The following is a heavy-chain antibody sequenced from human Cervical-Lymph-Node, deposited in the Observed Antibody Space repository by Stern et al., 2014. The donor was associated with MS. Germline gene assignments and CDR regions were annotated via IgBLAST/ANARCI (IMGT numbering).Heavy chain of an antibody. D-gene: IGHD1-26*01. V-gene: IGHV1-3*01. CDR2: LSPDNGNT. Sequence: VQLVQSGAEVKKPGASVSVSCKASRYTFSTSTIYWVRQAPGQRLEWMVWLSPDNGNTRYSQKFQGRVTFTRDTSASTAYMQVSGLRSDDTAVYYCATDVGDDIIHYWGQGTLVTVSS. CDR1: RYTFSTST. CDR3: ATDVGDDIIHY. J-gene: IGHJ4*02.